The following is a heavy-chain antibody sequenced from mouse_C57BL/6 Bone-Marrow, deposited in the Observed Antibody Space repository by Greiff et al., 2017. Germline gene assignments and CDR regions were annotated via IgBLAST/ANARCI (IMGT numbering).Heavy chain of an antibody. Sequence: EVQRVESGGGLVKPGGSLKLSCAASGFTFSSYAMSWVRQTPEKRLEWVATISDGGSYTYYPDNVKGRFTISRDNAKNNLYLQMSHLKSEDTAMDYCAREDYGSSQFAYWGQGTLVTVSA. V-gene: IGHV5-4*01. CDR3: AREDYGSSQFAY. J-gene: IGHJ3*01. CDR1: GFTFSSYA. CDR2: ISDGGSYT. D-gene: IGHD1-1*01.